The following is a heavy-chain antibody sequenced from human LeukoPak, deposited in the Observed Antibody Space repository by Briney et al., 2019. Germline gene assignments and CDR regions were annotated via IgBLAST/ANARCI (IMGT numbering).Heavy chain of an antibody. CDR3: ARDRTKMATSDFDY. CDR2: IEGDGSRS. D-gene: IGHD5-24*01. J-gene: IGHJ4*02. Sequence: PGGSLRLSCAASGFTFSRFWMHWVRQVPGQGLVWVSRIEGDGSRSNYADSVKGRFTISRDNAKNSLYLQMNSLRAEDTAVYYCARDRTKMATSDFDYWGQGTLVTVSS. CDR1: GFTFSRFW. V-gene: IGHV3-74*01.